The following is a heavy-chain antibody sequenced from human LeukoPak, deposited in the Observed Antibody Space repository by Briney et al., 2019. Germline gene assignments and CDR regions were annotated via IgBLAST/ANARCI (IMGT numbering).Heavy chain of an antibody. Sequence: PSETLSLTCTVSGGSISTSVYYWGWIRQPPGKGLEWIGSIYYSGSPYYNPSLQSRVTLSVDTSKNQVSLNLTSVTAPDTAVYYCARGAPYGDYAFYAFDIWGQGTMVTVSS. J-gene: IGHJ3*02. CDR1: GGSISTSVYY. V-gene: IGHV4-39*07. D-gene: IGHD4-17*01. CDR2: IYYSGSP. CDR3: ARGAPYGDYAFYAFDI.